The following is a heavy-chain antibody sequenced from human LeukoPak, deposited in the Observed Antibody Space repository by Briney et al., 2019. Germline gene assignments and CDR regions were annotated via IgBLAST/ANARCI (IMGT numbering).Heavy chain of an antibody. CDR2: IYESGTT. V-gene: IGHV4-34*01. J-gene: IGHJ4*02. Sequence: SETLPLTCAVYGESLNSYYWSWVRQPPGEGLEWIGEIYESGTTEYNPSLKSRVTISMVPSKQQFSLSLSSVTAADTAVYYCARGAWATRLGSWGLGTPVIVSS. D-gene: IGHD2-15*01. CDR3: ARGAWATRLGS. CDR1: GESLNSYY.